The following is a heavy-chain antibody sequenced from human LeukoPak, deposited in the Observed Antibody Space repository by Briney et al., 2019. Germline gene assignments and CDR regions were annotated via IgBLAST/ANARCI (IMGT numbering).Heavy chain of an antibody. V-gene: IGHV3-21*04. J-gene: IGHJ4*02. CDR2: ISSSSSYI. D-gene: IGHD3-16*02. Sequence: GGSLRLSCAASGFTFSSYSMNWVRQAPGKGLEWVSSISSSSSYIYYADSVKGRFTISKDNAKNSVYLQMNSLAAEDTALYYCARDRGLILDYWGQGTLVTVSS. CDR1: GFTFSSYS. CDR3: ARDRGLILDY.